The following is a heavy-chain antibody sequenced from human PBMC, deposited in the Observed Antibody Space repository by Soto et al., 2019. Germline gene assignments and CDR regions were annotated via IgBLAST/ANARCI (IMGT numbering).Heavy chain of an antibody. CDR2: IDPRDSYV. CDR3: ARIYCTTTTCDSWFDT. Sequence: LGESLKISCTGFGYTFTTFWISWVRQMPGKGLEWMGRIDPRDSYVTYSPSFEGHVTISADKSISTAYLQWGSLKASDTAMYYCARIYCTTTTCDSWFDTWGQATLVTVSS. CDR1: GYTFTTFW. D-gene: IGHD2-2*01. V-gene: IGHV5-10-1*01. J-gene: IGHJ5*02.